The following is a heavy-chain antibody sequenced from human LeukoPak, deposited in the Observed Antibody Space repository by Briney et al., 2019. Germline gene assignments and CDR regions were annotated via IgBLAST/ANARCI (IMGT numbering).Heavy chain of an antibody. V-gene: IGHV1-18*01. CDR2: ISVYNGNA. D-gene: IGHD3/OR15-3a*01. CDR3: ARDSLYYDLGRHHNSGMGGHYYYGMDV. J-gene: IGHJ6*02. Sequence: ASVKVSCKAFGYTFSSYGIGWVRQAPGQGLEWMGWISVYNGNAKYAQKFQGRVTMTTATSTSTAYMEVRSLRSDDTAVYYCARDSLYYDLGRHHNSGMGGHYYYGMDVWGQGTTVTVSS. CDR1: GYTFSSYG.